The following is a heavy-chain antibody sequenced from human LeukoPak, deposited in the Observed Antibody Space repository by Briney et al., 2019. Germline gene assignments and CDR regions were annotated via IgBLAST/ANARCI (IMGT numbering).Heavy chain of an antibody. Sequence: SETLSLTCTVSGGSISSYYWSWIRQPPGKGLEWIAYIYYSGTANYNPSLKSRVTISVDTVRNQFSLKLSSVTAADTAVYYCARTLPSGTSDYWGQGTLVTVSS. V-gene: IGHV4-59*01. J-gene: IGHJ4*02. D-gene: IGHD3-10*01. CDR2: IYYSGTA. CDR1: GGSISSYY. CDR3: ARTLPSGTSDY.